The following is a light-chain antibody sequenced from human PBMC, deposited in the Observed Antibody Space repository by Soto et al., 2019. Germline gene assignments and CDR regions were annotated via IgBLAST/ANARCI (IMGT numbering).Light chain of an antibody. J-gene: IGKJ1*01. CDR3: QQYNSFSRT. V-gene: IGKV1-5*01. CDR1: QSISNW. CDR2: DAS. Sequence: DLQMTQSPSSLSASVGDRVTITCRASQSISNWLAWYQQKPGKAPKLLIYDASSLESGVPSRFSGSRSGTEFTLTISSLQPADFATYYCQQYNSFSRTFGQGTKVEIK.